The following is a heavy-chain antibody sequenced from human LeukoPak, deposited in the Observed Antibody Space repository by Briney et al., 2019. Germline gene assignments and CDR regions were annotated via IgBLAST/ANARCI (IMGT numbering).Heavy chain of an antibody. J-gene: IGHJ4*02. V-gene: IGHV1-8*01. CDR3: ARGRGDYYDSSGYQYY. CDR2: MNPNSGNT. CDR1: GYTFTSYD. D-gene: IGHD3-22*01. Sequence: ASVKVSCKASGYTFTSYDINWVRQATGQGLVWMGRMNPNSGNTGYAQKFQGRVTMTRNTSISTAYMELSSLRSEDTAVYYCARGRGDYYDSSGYQYYWGQGTLVTVSS.